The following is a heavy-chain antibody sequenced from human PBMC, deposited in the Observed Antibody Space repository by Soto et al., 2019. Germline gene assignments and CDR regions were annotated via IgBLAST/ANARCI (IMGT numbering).Heavy chain of an antibody. Sequence: GGSVKVSCKASGYTFTSYAMHWVRQAPGQRLEWMGWINAGNGNTKYSQKFQGRVTITRDTSASTAYMELSSLRSEDTAVYYCARGEVAIAVAGTAFGYWGQGTLVTVSS. CDR2: INAGNGNT. CDR1: GYTFTSYA. CDR3: ARGEVAIAVAGTAFGY. V-gene: IGHV1-3*01. J-gene: IGHJ4*02. D-gene: IGHD6-19*01.